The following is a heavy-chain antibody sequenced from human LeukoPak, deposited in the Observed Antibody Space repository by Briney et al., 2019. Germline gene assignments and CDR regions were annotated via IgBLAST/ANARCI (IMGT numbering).Heavy chain of an antibody. D-gene: IGHD3-22*01. CDR1: GFTYSTYW. CDR3: ARAPSEIGGYYPEYFRH. J-gene: IGHJ1*01. CDR2: IKSDGST. Sequence: GGSLRLSCAASGFTYSTYWMHWVRQAPGKGLVWVSRIKSDGSTNYADSVKGRFTISRDNAKNTVSLQMNSLRPEDTGVYYCARAPSEIGGYYPEYFRHWGQGTLVTVSS. V-gene: IGHV3-74*01.